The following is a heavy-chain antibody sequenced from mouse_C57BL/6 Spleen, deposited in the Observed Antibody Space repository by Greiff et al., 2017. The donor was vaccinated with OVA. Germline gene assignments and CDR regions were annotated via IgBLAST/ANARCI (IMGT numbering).Heavy chain of an antibody. CDR1: GFTFSDYY. Sequence: EVKLMESGGGLVQPGGSLKLSCAASGFTFSDYYMYWVRQTPEKRLEWVAYISNGGGSTYYPDTVKGRFTISRDNAKNTLYLQMSRLKSEDTAMYYCARLDDYDFYYAMDYWGQGTSVTVSS. D-gene: IGHD2-4*01. CDR3: ARLDDYDFYYAMDY. V-gene: IGHV5-12*01. CDR2: ISNGGGST. J-gene: IGHJ4*01.